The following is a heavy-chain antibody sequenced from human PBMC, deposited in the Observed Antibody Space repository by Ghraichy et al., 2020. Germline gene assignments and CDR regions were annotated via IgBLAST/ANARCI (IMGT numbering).Heavy chain of an antibody. CDR1: GFTFSSYG. V-gene: IGHV3-30*02. CDR2: IRYDGSNK. CDR3: AKVGGSGSFVDY. Sequence: GGPLRLSCAASGFTFSSYGMHWVRQAPGKGLEWVAFIRYDGSNKYYADSVTGRFTISRDNSKNTLYLQMNSLRAEDTAVYYCAKVGGSGSFVDYWGQGTLVTVSS. D-gene: IGHD3-10*01. J-gene: IGHJ4*02.